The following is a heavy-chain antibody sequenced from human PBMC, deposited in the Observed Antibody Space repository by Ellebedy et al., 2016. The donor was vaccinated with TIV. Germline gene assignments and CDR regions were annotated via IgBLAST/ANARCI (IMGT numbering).Heavy chain of an antibody. CDR2: INPNSGGT. CDR1: GYTFTGYY. J-gene: IGHJ5*01. CDR3: AIQIKYTHVMTPYES. D-gene: IGHD1-1*01. V-gene: IGHV1-2*04. Sequence: AASVKVSCKASGYTFTGYYMHWVRQAPGQGLEWMGWINPNSGGTNYAQKFQGWVTMTRATSISTAYMDLSRLRSDDTAVYYCAIQIKYTHVMTPYESWGQGTLVTVSS.